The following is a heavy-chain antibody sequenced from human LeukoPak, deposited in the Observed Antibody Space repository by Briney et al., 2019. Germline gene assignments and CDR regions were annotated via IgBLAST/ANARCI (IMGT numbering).Heavy chain of an antibody. Sequence: GGSLRLSCAASGFTFSNYAIHWVRQAPGKGLEWVAVISYDGSNKYYADSVKGRFTISRDDPKNTLYLQMNSLRAEDTAVYYCARVIQLWLPAGYFDYWGQGTLVTVSS. V-gene: IGHV3-30*01. CDR1: GFTFSNYA. D-gene: IGHD5-18*01. CDR3: ARVIQLWLPAGYFDY. J-gene: IGHJ4*02. CDR2: ISYDGSNK.